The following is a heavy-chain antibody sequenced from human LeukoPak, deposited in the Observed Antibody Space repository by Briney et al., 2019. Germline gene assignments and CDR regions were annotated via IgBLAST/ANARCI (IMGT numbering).Heavy chain of an antibody. CDR1: GFTFNSYA. CDR3: ARHRSSWLIDY. CDR2: ISDSGGNT. D-gene: IGHD6-6*01. Sequence: PGGSLRLSCAASGFTFNSYAMSWVRQAPWERLQWVSGISDSGGNTYYADSVRGRFTISRDNSKNTLYPQMNSLRAEDTAVYYCARHRSSWLIDYWGQGTLVTVSS. V-gene: IGHV3-23*01. J-gene: IGHJ4*02.